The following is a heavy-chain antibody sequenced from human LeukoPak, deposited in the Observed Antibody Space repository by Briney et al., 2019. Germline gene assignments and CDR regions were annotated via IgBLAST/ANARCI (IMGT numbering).Heavy chain of an antibody. V-gene: IGHV1-18*01. CDR2: ISAYNGNT. Sequence: ASVKVSCKASGYTFTSYGISWVRQAPGQGLEWMGWISAYNGNTNYAQKLQGRVTMTTDTSTSTAYMELRSLRAEDTAVYYCATIGTTKSAFDIWGQGTMVTVSS. CDR3: ATIGTTKSAFDI. D-gene: IGHD1-1*01. J-gene: IGHJ3*02. CDR1: GYTFTSYG.